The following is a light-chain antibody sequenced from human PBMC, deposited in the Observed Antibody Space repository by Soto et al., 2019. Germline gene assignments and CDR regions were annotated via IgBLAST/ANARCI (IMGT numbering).Light chain of an antibody. Sequence: EVDLAQSPATFAVPAGDIATLSCRASQYIGSAVAWYHQRSGQAPRLLIFDASIRIPTTPARCSGSVAATEFTLTISSLESADFAVYFCQQYGDRPRTFGQGTKVEIK. CDR1: QYIGSA. V-gene: IGKV3-15*01. CDR3: QQYGDRPRT. CDR2: DAS. J-gene: IGKJ1*01.